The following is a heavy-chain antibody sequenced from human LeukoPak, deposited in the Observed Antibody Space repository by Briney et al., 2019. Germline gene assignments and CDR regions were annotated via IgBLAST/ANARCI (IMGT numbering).Heavy chain of an antibody. J-gene: IGHJ4*02. V-gene: IGHV3-74*01. CDR2: INTDGSIT. CDR1: GFTFSRCW. D-gene: IGHD6-19*01. CDR3: ARGEGISGWYFDY. Sequence: PGGSLRLSCAASGFTFSRCWIHWVRQAPGKGLVWVSRINTDGSITSYADSVKGRFTISRDNAKNTLYLQMNSLRAEDTAVYYCARGEGISGWYFDYWGQGTLVTVSS.